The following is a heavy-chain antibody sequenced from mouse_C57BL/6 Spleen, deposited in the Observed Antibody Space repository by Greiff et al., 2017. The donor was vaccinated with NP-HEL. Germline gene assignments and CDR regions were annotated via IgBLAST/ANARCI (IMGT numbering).Heavy chain of an antibody. V-gene: IGHV1-15*01. Sequence: QVQLQQSGAELVRPGASVTLSCKASGYTFTDYEMHWVKQTPVHGLEWMGAIDPETGGTAYNQKFKGKAILTADKSSSTAYMELRSLTSEDSAVYYCTRRGDYWGQGTTLTVSS. CDR2: IDPETGGT. J-gene: IGHJ2*01. CDR3: TRRGDY. CDR1: GYTFTDYE.